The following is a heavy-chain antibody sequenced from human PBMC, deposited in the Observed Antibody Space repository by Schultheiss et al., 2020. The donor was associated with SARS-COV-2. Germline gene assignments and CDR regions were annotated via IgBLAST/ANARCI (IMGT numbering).Heavy chain of an antibody. V-gene: IGHV5-10-1*01. CDR3: AFEYYYYGMDV. CDR1: GYSFTSYW. Sequence: GGSLRLSCKGSGYSFTSYWIGWVRQMPGKGLEWMGRIDPSDSYTNYSPSFQGHVTISADKSISTAYLQWSSLKASDTAMYYCAFEYYYYGMDVWGQGTTVTVSS. CDR2: IDPSDSYT. J-gene: IGHJ6*02.